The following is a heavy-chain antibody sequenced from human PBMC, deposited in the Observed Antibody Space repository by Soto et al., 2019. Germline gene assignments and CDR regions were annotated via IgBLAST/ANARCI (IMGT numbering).Heavy chain of an antibody. V-gene: IGHV4-34*01. CDR3: ASHHQWPHKYFDY. D-gene: IGHD6-19*01. CDR1: GGSFSGYY. J-gene: IGHJ4*02. Sequence: KTSETLSLTCAVYGGSFSGYYWSWIRQPPGKGLEWIGEINHSGSTNYNPSLKSRVTISVDTSKNQFSLKLSSVTAADTAVYYCASHHQWPHKYFDYWGQGTLVTVSS. CDR2: INHSGST.